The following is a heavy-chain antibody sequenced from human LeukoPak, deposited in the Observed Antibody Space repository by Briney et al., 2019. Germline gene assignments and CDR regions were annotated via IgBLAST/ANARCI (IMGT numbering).Heavy chain of an antibody. CDR2: IYYSGST. Sequence: SETLSLTCTVSGGSISSSSYYWGWIRQPPGKGLEWIGSIYYSGSTYYNPSLKSRVTISVDMSKNQFSLKLSSVTAADTAVYFCARQLYVSGSYYAPMDVWGKGTTVTISS. J-gene: IGHJ6*03. V-gene: IGHV4-39*01. D-gene: IGHD3-10*01. CDR3: ARQLYVSGSYYAPMDV. CDR1: GGSISSSSYY.